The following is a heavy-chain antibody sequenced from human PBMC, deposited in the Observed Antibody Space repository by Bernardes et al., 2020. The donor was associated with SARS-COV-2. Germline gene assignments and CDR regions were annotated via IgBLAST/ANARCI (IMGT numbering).Heavy chain of an antibody. CDR2: IYYSGST. CDR3: ARVGLNADDFWSGYLDY. D-gene: IGHD3-3*01. V-gene: IGHV4-59*01. J-gene: IGHJ4*02. Sequence: SEPLPLTCTVSGGSISSYYWSWIRQPPGKGLEWIGYIYYSGSTNYNPSLKSRVTISVDTSKNQFSLKLSSVTAADTAVYYCARVGLNADDFWSGYLDYWGQGTLVTVSS. CDR1: GGSISSYY.